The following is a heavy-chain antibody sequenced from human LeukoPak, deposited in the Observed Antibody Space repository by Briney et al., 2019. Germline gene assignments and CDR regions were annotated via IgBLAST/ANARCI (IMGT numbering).Heavy chain of an antibody. V-gene: IGHV3-30*02. D-gene: IGHD4-17*01. J-gene: IGHJ4*02. CDR3: AKWTVTLFDY. Sequence: PGGSLRLSCAASGFTFSSYGMHWVRQAPGKGLEWVAFIRYDGSNKYYADSVKGRFTISRDNSKNTLYLQMNSLTAEDTAVYYCAKWTVTLFDYWGQGTLVTVSS. CDR1: GFTFSSYG. CDR2: IRYDGSNK.